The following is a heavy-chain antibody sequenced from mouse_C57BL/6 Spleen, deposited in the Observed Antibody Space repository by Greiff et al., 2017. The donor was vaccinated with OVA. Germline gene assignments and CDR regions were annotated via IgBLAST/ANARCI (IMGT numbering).Heavy chain of an antibody. V-gene: IGHV1-64*01. J-gene: IGHJ2*01. CDR1: GYTFTSYW. CDR2: IHPNSGST. D-gene: IGHD4-1*01. CDR3: ARKGDWVPFDY. Sequence: QVQLQQPGAELVKPGASVKLSCKASGYTFTSYWLHWVKQRPGQGLEWIGMIHPNSGSTNYNEKFKSKATLTVDKSSSTAYMQLSSLTSEDSAVYYCARKGDWVPFDYWGQGTTLTVSS.